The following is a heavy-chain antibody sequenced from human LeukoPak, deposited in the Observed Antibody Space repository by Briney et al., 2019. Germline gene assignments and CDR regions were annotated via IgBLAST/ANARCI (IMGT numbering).Heavy chain of an antibody. CDR1: GYTFTSYD. CDR2: MNPNSGNT. CDR3: ARGPRVAASPFDY. J-gene: IGHJ4*02. D-gene: IGHD2-15*01. Sequence: ASVKVSCKASGYTFTSYDINWVRQATGQGLEWMGWMNPNSGNTGYAQKFQGRVTITRNTSISTAYMELSSLRSEDTAVYYCARGPRVAASPFDYWGQGTLVAVSS. V-gene: IGHV1-8*03.